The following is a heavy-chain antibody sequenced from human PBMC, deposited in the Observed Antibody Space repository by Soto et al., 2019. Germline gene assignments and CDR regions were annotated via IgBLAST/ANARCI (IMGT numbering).Heavy chain of an antibody. D-gene: IGHD2-15*01. J-gene: IGHJ6*03. V-gene: IGHV4-34*01. CDR2: INHSGST. CDR1: GGSFSGYY. CDR3: ARDSYCSGGSCYPTTTYYYYYMDV. Sequence: SETLSLTCAVYGGSFSGYYWSWIRQPPGKGLEWIGEINHSGSTNYNPSLKSRVTISVDTSKNQFYLKLSSVTTADTAVYYCARDSYCSGGSCYPTTTYYYYYMDVWGKGTTVTVSS.